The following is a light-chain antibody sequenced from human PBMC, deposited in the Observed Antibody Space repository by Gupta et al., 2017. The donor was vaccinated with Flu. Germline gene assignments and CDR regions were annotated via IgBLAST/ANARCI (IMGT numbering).Light chain of an antibody. J-gene: IGKJ5*01. Sequence: EIVLTQSPATLSFSPGERATLSCRASQSVSSYLAWYQQKPGQAPRLLIDDASNRATGIPARFSGSGCGTDVSLTISSREQEDFAVYYCQQHSNWPPLTFGQGTRLEIK. CDR1: QSVSSY. CDR2: DAS. CDR3: QQHSNWPPLT. V-gene: IGKV3-11*01.